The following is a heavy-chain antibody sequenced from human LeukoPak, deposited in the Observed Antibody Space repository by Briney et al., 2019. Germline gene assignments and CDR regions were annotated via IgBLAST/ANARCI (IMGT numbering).Heavy chain of an antibody. Sequence: PSETLSLTCTVSGGSISSSSYYWGWIRQPPGKGLEWVSAISGSGGSTYYADSVKGRFTISRDNSKNTLYLQMNSLRAEDTAVYYCAKDPNYATNSESPIDYWGQGTLVTVSS. D-gene: IGHD1-7*01. CDR1: GGSISSSSYY. J-gene: IGHJ4*02. CDR3: AKDPNYATNSESPIDY. V-gene: IGHV3-23*01. CDR2: ISGSGGST.